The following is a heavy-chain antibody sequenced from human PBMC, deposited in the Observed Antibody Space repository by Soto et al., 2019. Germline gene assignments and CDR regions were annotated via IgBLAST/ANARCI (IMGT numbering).Heavy chain of an antibody. D-gene: IGHD2-21*02. CDR2: IHHSGSI. Sequence: QVQLQQSGPGLVKPSQTLSLTCTVSGGPISSDYYHWTWIRQSPGKGLEWIGYIHHSGSILYNPSLKSRLTISVDTSKNQFSLHLTSVTAADTAVYFCAREDDGGDSLDVWGQGTTVTVSS. J-gene: IGHJ6*02. CDR1: GGPISSDYYH. V-gene: IGHV4-30-4*08. CDR3: AREDDGGDSLDV.